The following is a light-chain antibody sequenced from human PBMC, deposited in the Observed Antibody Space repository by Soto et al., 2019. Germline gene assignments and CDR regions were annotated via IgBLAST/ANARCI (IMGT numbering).Light chain of an antibody. CDR2: DTS. V-gene: IGKV3-15*01. Sequence: EIVVTQSPATLSVSPGERVTLSCRASQSVSSSLAWYQQRPGQAPRLLIYDTSTRAPGIAARSSGSGSGPELTLTISSLQSEDVAVYYCQQYVPWQPGTSGQGTKVDIK. J-gene: IGKJ1*01. CDR1: QSVSSS. CDR3: QQYVPWQPGT.